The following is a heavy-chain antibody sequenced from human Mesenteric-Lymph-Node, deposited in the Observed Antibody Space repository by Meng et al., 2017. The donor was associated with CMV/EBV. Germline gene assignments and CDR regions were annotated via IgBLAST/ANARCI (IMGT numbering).Heavy chain of an antibody. D-gene: IGHD3-10*01. CDR3: ARDTLTYSYGPGRIDP. CDR2: IFYSGSA. Sequence: QLQLQESGPRLVKPSETLSLTCTVSGGSISSSWHYWGWIRQPPGKGLEWIGSIFYSGSAHYNPALESRVTISIDKSKNEFFLNLGSVTAADTAMYFCARDTLTYSYGPGRIDPWGQGTLVTVSS. CDR1: GGSISSSWHY. J-gene: IGHJ5*02. V-gene: IGHV4-39*02.